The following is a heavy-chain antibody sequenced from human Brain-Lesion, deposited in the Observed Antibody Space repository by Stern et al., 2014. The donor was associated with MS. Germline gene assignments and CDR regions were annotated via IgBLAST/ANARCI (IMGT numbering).Heavy chain of an antibody. CDR1: GYTLTDLS. J-gene: IGHJ4*02. D-gene: IGHD1-26*01. V-gene: IGHV1-24*01. CDR2: FDPEGGEI. Sequence: VQLVESGAEVKKPGASVKVSCKVSGYTLTDLSMHWVRQAPRKGLEWMGGFDPEGGEITYAQKFQGRVTMTEDTSTDTAYMELSSLRSEDTAVYYCATLSPGAGGNYYRRFDYWGQGTLVTVSS. CDR3: ATLSPGAGGNYYRRFDY.